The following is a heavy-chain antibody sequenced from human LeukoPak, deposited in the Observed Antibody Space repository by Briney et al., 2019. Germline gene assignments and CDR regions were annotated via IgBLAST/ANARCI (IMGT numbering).Heavy chain of an antibody. V-gene: IGHV3-23*01. Sequence: ETLSLTCTVSGGSISSYYWSWIRQPPVKGLEWVSALSGSGGSTYYADSVKGRFTISRDNSRNTLYLQMNSLRAEDTAVYYCAKDRSWSSSSPIFDYWGQGTLVTVSS. CDR1: GGSISSYY. J-gene: IGHJ4*02. CDR3: AKDRSWSSSSPIFDY. CDR2: LSGSGGST. D-gene: IGHD6-6*01.